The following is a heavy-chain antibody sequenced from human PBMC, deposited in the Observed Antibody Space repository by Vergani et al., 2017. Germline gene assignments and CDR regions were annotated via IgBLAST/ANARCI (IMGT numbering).Heavy chain of an antibody. D-gene: IGHD3-10*01. Sequence: QVQLQESGPGLVKPSQTLSLTCTVSGGSISSGSYYWSWIRQPAGKGLEWIGRIYTSGGTNYNPSLKSRVTISVDTSKNQFSLKLSSVTAADTAVYYCARETMVRGVGRYYGMDVWGQGTTVTVSS. J-gene: IGHJ6*02. CDR1: GGSISSGSYY. V-gene: IGHV4-61*02. CDR2: IYTSGGT. CDR3: ARETMVRGVGRYYGMDV.